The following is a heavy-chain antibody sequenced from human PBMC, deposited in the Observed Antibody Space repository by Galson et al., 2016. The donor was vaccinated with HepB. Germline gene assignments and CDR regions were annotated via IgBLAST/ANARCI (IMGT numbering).Heavy chain of an antibody. CDR1: GYSFTNYW. Sequence: QSGAEVKKLGESLRISCKGSGYSFTNYWISWVRQMPGKGLEWMGRIDPSDSYINYNPSFQGHVTISADKSINTAYLQWSSLKASDTALYYCARWNAAVATQYYYYMDGWGKGTTVTVSS. J-gene: IGHJ6*03. CDR3: ARWNAAVATQYYYYMDG. D-gene: IGHD2-2*01. CDR2: IDPSDSYI. V-gene: IGHV5-10-1*01.